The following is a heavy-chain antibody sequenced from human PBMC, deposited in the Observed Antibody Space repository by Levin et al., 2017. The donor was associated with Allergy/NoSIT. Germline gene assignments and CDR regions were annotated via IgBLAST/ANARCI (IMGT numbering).Heavy chain of an antibody. Sequence: PGGSLRLSCKGSGYSFTSYWIGWVRQMPGKGLEWMGIIYPGDSDTRYSPSFQGQVTISADKSISTAYLQWSSLKASDTAMYYCARHGIAASPGDDPLWFDYWGQGTLVTVSS. CDR2: IYPGDSDT. CDR3: ARHGIAASPGDDPLWFDY. CDR1: GYSFTSYW. J-gene: IGHJ4*02. V-gene: IGHV5-51*01. D-gene: IGHD6-13*01.